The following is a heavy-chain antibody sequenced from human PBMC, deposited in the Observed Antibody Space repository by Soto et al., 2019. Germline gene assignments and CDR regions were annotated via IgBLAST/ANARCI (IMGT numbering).Heavy chain of an antibody. D-gene: IGHD1-26*01. CDR3: ARRGYSGSLYGMDV. J-gene: IGHJ6*02. V-gene: IGHV5-10-1*01. Sequence: GASLKISCQGSGYSFTSYWISWVRQMPGNGLEWMGRIDPSDSYTNYSPSFQGHVTISADKSISTAYLQWSSLKASDTAMYYCARRGYSGSLYGMDVWGQGTTVTVSS. CDR1: GYSFTSYW. CDR2: IDPSDSYT.